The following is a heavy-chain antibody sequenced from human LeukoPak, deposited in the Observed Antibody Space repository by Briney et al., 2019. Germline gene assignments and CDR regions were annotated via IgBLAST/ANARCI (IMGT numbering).Heavy chain of an antibody. Sequence: GASVKVSCKVSGYTLTELSMHWVRQAPGKGLEWMGGFDPEDGETIYAQKFQGRVTMTEDTSTDTAYMELSSLRSEDTAVYYCATSSEGKCGGSCYYDYWGQGTLVTVSS. V-gene: IGHV1-24*01. J-gene: IGHJ4*02. CDR2: FDPEDGET. CDR3: ATSSEGKCGGSCYYDY. D-gene: IGHD2-15*01. CDR1: GYTLTELS.